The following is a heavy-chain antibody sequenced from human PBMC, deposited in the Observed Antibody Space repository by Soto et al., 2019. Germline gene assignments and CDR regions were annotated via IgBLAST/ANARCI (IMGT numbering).Heavy chain of an antibody. J-gene: IGHJ6*02. D-gene: IGHD3-16*01. CDR2: IKQDGSEK. Sequence: PGGSLILSCAASGFTFSSYWMSWVRHAPGKGLEWVANIKQDGSEKYYVDSVKGRFTISRDNAKNSLYLQMNSLRAEDTAVYYCARDNPTITLSMYGMDVWGQGTTVTVSS. CDR1: GFTFSSYW. CDR3: ARDNPTITLSMYGMDV. V-gene: IGHV3-7*03.